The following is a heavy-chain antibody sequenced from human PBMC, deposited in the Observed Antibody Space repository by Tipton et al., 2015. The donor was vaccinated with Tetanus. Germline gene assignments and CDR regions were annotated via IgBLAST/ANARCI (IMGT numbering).Heavy chain of an antibody. CDR1: GYTFTDYN. CDR2: LHPSGVSA. Sequence: QSGAEVKKPGASVKISCKASGYTFTDYNTHWVRQAPGQGLEWMGILHPSGVSAAYAQKFQDRVTMTRDTSSSTVYMELNRLRSESTAVYSFAILGVGSGFCFSSRDVWGQGTTVIVS. V-gene: IGHV1-46*03. D-gene: IGHD2-15*01. J-gene: IGHJ6*02. CDR3: AILGVGSGFCFSSRDV.